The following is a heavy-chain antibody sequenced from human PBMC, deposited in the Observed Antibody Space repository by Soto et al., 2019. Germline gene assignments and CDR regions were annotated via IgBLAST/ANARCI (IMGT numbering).Heavy chain of an antibody. CDR1: GFTFSSYW. Sequence: GGSLRLSCAASGFTFSSYWMHWVRQAPGKGLVWVSRINSDGSSTSYADSVKGRFTISRDNAKNTLYLQMNSLRAEDAAWYYCATVAARWDGDFDYWGQGTLVTVSS. V-gene: IGHV3-74*01. D-gene: IGHD2-15*01. CDR2: INSDGSST. CDR3: ATVAARWDGDFDY. J-gene: IGHJ4*02.